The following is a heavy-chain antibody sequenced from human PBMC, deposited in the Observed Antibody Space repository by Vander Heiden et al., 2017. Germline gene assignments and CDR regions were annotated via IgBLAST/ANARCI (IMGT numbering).Heavy chain of an antibody. CDR1: GFTFSSFG. Sequence: QVQSVASGGGVVHPGRSLRLPCTASGFTFSSFGMHWARQAPGKGLEWVAFISYDESNEYYGDSVRGRFTVSRDNSKNTLYLQMNSLRAEDTALYYCAKGRYCSNGVCYPEFDYWGRGTLVSVSS. CDR3: AKGRYCSNGVCYPEFDY. V-gene: IGHV3-30*18. D-gene: IGHD2-8*01. J-gene: IGHJ4*02. CDR2: ISYDESNE.